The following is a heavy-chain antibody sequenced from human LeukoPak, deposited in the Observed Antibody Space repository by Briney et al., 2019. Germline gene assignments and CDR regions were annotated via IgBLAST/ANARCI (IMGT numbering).Heavy chain of an antibody. Sequence: SETLSLTCAVAGYSISSGYYWGWIRQPPGKGLEWIGSIYHSGSTYYNPSLKSRVTISVDTSKNQFSLKLSSVTAADTAVYYCARLQYSSSPYYFDYWGQGTLVTVSS. CDR1: GYSISSGYY. J-gene: IGHJ4*02. CDR2: IYHSGST. D-gene: IGHD6-6*01. V-gene: IGHV4-38-2*01. CDR3: ARLQYSSSPYYFDY.